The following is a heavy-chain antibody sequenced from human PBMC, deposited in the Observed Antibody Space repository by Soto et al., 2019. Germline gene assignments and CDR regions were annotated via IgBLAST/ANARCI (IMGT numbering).Heavy chain of an antibody. J-gene: IGHJ4*02. Sequence: GASVKVSCKASGGTFSSYAISWVRQAPGQGLEWMGGIIPIFGTANYAQKFQGRVTITADESTSTAYMELSSLRSEDTAVYYCARVLYCTNGVCYKSGSFDYWGQGTLVTVSS. CDR1: GGTFSSYA. CDR2: IIPIFGTA. V-gene: IGHV1-69*13. D-gene: IGHD2-8*01. CDR3: ARVLYCTNGVCYKSGSFDY.